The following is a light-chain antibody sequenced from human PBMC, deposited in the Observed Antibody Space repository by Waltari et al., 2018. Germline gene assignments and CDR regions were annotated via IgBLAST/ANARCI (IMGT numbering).Light chain of an antibody. J-gene: IGKJ1*01. CDR3: QQYYSPPWT. Sequence: DIVTTQSPDSLAVSLGERATINCKSSQSVLYTSNNKNYLAWYQQKPGQPPKLLFYWASTRESGVPDRFSGSGSGTDFTLTISGLQAEDVAVYYCQQYYSPPWTFGQGTQVEIK. CDR2: WAS. CDR1: QSVLYTSNNKNY. V-gene: IGKV4-1*01.